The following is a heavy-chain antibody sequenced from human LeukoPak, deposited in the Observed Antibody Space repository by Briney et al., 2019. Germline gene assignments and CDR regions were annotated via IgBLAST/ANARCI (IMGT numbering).Heavy chain of an antibody. CDR2: IFHSGSP. J-gene: IGHJ4*02. V-gene: IGHV4-38-2*02. Sequence: TPSETLSLTCTVSGYSIISGYYWGWIRQPPGKGLEWIGTIFHSGSPYDNPSLKSRVTISVDTSKNQLSLKLSSVTAADTAVYYCVSGVREFSDFDYWGQGTLVIVSS. CDR1: GYSIISGYY. D-gene: IGHD3-16*02. CDR3: VSGVREFSDFDY.